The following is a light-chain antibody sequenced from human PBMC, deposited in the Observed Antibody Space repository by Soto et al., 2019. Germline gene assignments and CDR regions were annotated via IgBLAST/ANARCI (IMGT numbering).Light chain of an antibody. J-gene: IGKJ2*01. V-gene: IGKV1-39*01. CDR2: AAS. CDR1: QSIGTK. CDR3: QQSSSTLYT. Sequence: DIQMTQSPSSLSASVGDRVTITCRASQSIGTKLSWYQQKPGKAPKLLIHAASSLQSGVPSRFSGSGSGTDFTLTISSLQPEDFVVYYCQQSSSTLYTFGQGTNLEIK.